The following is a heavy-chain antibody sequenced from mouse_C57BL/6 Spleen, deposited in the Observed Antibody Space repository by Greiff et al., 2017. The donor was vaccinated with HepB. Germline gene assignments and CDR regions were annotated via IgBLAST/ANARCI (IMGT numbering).Heavy chain of an antibody. J-gene: IGHJ2*01. Sequence: VQLQQSGAELVRPGASVKLSCKASGYTFTDYYINWVKQRPGQGLEWIARIYPGSGNTYYNEKFKGKATLTAEKSSSTAYMQLSSRTSEDSGVYFCERNGYDSDFDYWGQGTTLTVSS. D-gene: IGHD2-2*01. CDR1: GYTFTDYY. V-gene: IGHV1-76*01. CDR2: IYPGSGNT. CDR3: ERNGYDSDFDY.